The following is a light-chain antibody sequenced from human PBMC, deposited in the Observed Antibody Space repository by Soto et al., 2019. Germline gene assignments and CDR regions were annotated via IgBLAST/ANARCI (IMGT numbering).Light chain of an antibody. J-gene: IGLJ2*01. CDR2: EVI. CDR3: SSYTSSNTLV. Sequence: QSALTQPASVSGSPGQSITSSCTGTSSDIGGYNYVSWYQQYLDKAPKLIIYEVINRPSGASNRFSGSKSGNTASLTISGLQAEDEADYYCSSYTSSNTLVFGGGTKLTVL. CDR1: SSDIGGYNY. V-gene: IGLV2-14*01.